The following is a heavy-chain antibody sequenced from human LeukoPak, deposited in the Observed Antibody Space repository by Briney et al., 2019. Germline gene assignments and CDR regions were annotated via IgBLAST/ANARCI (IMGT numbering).Heavy chain of an antibody. CDR1: GFTFSSYA. D-gene: IGHD2-21*01. CDR3: ARESAIDHYDYMHV. Sequence: PGRSLRLSCAASGFTFSSYAMHWVRQAPGKGLEWVAVISYDGSNKYYADSVKGRFTISRDNSKNTLYLQMNSLRAEDTAVYYCARESAIDHYDYMHVWGKGTTVTVSS. CDR2: ISYDGSNK. J-gene: IGHJ6*03. V-gene: IGHV3-30*04.